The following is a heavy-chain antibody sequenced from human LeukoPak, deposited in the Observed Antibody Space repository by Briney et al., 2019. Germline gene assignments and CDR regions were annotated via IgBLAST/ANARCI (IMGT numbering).Heavy chain of an antibody. V-gene: IGHV1-58*02. CDR2: IVVGSGNT. Sequence: ASVKVSCKASGFTFTSSAMQWVRQARGQRLEWKGWIVVGSGNTNYAQKFQERVTITRDMSTSTAYMELSSLRSEDTAVYYCAADWAYYGSGSYVLDPWGQGTLVTVS. D-gene: IGHD3-10*01. J-gene: IGHJ5*02. CDR3: AADWAYYGSGSYVLDP. CDR1: GFTFTSSA.